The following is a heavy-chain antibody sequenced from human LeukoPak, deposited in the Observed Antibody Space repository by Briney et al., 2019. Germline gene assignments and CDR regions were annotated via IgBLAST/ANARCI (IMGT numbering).Heavy chain of an antibody. J-gene: IGHJ4*02. CDR2: ISAYNGNT. D-gene: IGHD3-3*01. Sequence: ASVKVSCKASGYTFTSYGISWVRQAPGQGLEWMGWISAYNGNTNYAQKLQGRVTMTTDTSTSKAYMELRSLRSDDTAVYYCARGSELRFLEWLFEAAPDYWGQGTLVTVSS. CDR1: GYTFTSYG. V-gene: IGHV1-18*01. CDR3: ARGSELRFLEWLFEAAPDY.